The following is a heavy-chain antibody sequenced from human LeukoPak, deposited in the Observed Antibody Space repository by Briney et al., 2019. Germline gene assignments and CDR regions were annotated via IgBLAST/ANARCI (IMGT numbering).Heavy chain of an antibody. Sequence: PGGSLRLSCAASGFTFSSYAMSRVRQAPGKGLEWVSAISGSGGSTYYADSVKGRFTISRDNSKNTLYLQMNSLRAEDTAVYYCAKDPPWGDYDSSGYYNSWGQGTLVTVSS. CDR1: GFTFSSYA. CDR2: ISGSGGST. D-gene: IGHD3-22*01. V-gene: IGHV3-23*01. CDR3: AKDPPWGDYDSSGYYNS. J-gene: IGHJ4*02.